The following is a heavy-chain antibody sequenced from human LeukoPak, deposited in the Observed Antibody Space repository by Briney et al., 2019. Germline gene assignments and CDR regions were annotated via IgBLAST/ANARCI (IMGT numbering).Heavy chain of an antibody. J-gene: IGHJ4*02. D-gene: IGHD3-10*01. Sequence: GGSLRLSCAASGLTFSRYAMSWVRQAPGKGLEWVAVIWYDGSNKYYADSVKGRFTISRDNSKNTLYLQMNSLRAEDTAVYYCAREPAGGVITIDYWGQGTLVTVSS. V-gene: IGHV3-33*08. CDR1: GLTFSRYA. CDR3: AREPAGGVITIDY. CDR2: IWYDGSNK.